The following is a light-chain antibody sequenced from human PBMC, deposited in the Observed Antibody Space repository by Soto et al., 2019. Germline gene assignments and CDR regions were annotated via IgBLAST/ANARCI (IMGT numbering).Light chain of an antibody. V-gene: IGKV3-20*01. J-gene: IGKJ2*01. CDR1: QSVSSIY. CDR3: QQYGSSPYT. Sequence: EIVLTQSPGTLSLSPGERATLSCRASQSVSSIYLAWYQQKPGQAPRLLIYGASSRATGIPDRFSGSGSGTDFTLTISRLEPEDFAVYYCQQYGSSPYTFGQGTNLEIK. CDR2: GAS.